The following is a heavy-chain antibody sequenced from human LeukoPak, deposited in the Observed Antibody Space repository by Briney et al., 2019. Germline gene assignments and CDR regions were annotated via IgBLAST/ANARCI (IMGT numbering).Heavy chain of an antibody. V-gene: IGHV3-23*01. Sequence: PGGSLRLSCAASGFTFSSYAMHWVRQAPGKGLEWVSAVSGSGDDTYYADSVKGRFTISRDNSKNMLYLQMNSLRADDAAVYYCTKRAVSGTSPFDYWGQGTLVTVSS. CDR2: VSGSGDDT. CDR3: TKRAVSGTSPFDY. D-gene: IGHD6-13*01. CDR1: GFTFSSYA. J-gene: IGHJ4*02.